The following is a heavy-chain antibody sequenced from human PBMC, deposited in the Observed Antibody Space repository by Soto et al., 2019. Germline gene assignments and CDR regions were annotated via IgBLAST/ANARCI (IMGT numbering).Heavy chain of an antibody. CDR3: AREENCSDGICYSEYFQR. Sequence: ASVKVSCKASGYIFTAYSMHWVRQAPGQGLEWMGVVNPSGGSTNYAQKFQGRITMTRDTSTSTVYMDLSSLTSEDTAVYYLAREENCSDGICYSEYFQRWGQGTLVTVSS. CDR1: GYIFTAYS. J-gene: IGHJ1*01. V-gene: IGHV1-46*01. D-gene: IGHD2-15*01. CDR2: VNPSGGST.